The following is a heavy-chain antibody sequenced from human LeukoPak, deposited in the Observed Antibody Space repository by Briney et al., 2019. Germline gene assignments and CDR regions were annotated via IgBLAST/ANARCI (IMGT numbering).Heavy chain of an antibody. J-gene: IGHJ5*02. D-gene: IGHD1-14*01. CDR2: ISYDGGIK. CDR1: GFTFSSYG. CDR3: AKDNPIEQVPGLGPGS. V-gene: IGHV3-30*18. Sequence: GGSLRLSCAASGFTFSSYGMHWVRQAPGKGLEWVAVISYDGGIKFYADSVKGRFTISRDNSKNTLYLQMNSLRAEDTAVYFCAKDNPIEQVPGLGPGSWGQGTLVTVSS.